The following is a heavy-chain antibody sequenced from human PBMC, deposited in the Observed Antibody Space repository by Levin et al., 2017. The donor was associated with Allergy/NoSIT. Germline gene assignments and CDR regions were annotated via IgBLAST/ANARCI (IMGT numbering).Heavy chain of an antibody. V-gene: IGHV3-23*01. CDR1: GFTFDNYA. Sequence: ETLSLTCAASGFTFDNYAMSWVRQGPGKGLEWVSFISGSGGSTYHAESVKGRFSISRENSKNTLYLEMSSLRVEDTAKYYCAKAGLEADYYDSSTYYLCDDWGQGTLVTVSS. D-gene: IGHD3-22*01. CDR2: ISGSGGST. J-gene: IGHJ4*02. CDR3: AKAGLEADYYDSSTYYLCDD.